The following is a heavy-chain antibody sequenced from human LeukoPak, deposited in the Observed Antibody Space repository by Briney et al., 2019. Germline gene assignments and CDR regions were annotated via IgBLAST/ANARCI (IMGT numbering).Heavy chain of an antibody. D-gene: IGHD3-10*01. CDR2: IIPIFGTA. Sequence: GASVKVPCKASGYTFTSYAISWVRQAPGQGLEWMGGIIPIFGTANYAQKFQGRVTITADESTSTAYMELSSLRSEDTAVYYCARGRPGFEFDYWGQGTLVTVSS. V-gene: IGHV1-69*13. J-gene: IGHJ4*02. CDR1: GYTFTSYA. CDR3: ARGRPGFEFDY.